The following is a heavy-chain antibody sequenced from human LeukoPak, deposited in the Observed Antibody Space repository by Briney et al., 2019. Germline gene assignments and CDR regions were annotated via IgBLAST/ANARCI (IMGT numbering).Heavy chain of an antibody. CDR2: ICPGDSDT. J-gene: IGHJ3*02. D-gene: IGHD2-2*01. Sequence: GESLKISCKGSGYSFTSYWIGWVRQMPGKGLEWMGIICPGDSDTRYSPSFQGQVTISADKSISTAYLQWSSLKAADTAMYYCARHYYGEDIVVVPAATDAFDIWGQGTMVTVSS. V-gene: IGHV5-51*01. CDR3: ARHYYGEDIVVVPAATDAFDI. CDR1: GYSFTSYW.